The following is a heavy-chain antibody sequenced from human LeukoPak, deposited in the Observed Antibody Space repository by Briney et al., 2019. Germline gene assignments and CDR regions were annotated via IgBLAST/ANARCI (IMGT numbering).Heavy chain of an antibody. CDR3: AKVRYSSGWYESAFDI. D-gene: IGHD6-19*01. CDR2: ISGSGVST. J-gene: IGHJ3*02. V-gene: IGHV3-23*01. CDR1: GFTFSSYA. Sequence: GGSLRLSCAASGFTFSSYAMSWVRQAPGKGLEWVSAISGSGVSTYYADSVKGRFTISRDNSENTLYLQINSLRAEDTAVYYCAKVRYSSGWYESAFDIWGQGTMVTVSS.